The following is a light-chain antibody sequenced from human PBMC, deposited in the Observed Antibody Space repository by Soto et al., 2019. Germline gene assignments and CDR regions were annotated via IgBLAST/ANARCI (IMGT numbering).Light chain of an antibody. CDR1: QDIIDW. V-gene: IGKV1-12*01. CDR2: AAS. CDR3: QQSRTMPPT. J-gene: IGKJ2*01. Sequence: DIQMTQSPSSVSASVGDRVTITCRASQDIIDWLAWYQQKPGKAPKLLISAASTLQSGVPSRFSDSGSGTDFTLTISSLQPEDFAIYHCQQSRTMPPTFGQGTKLEI.